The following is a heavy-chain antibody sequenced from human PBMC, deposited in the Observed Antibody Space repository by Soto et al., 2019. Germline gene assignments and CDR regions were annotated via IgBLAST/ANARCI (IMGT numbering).Heavy chain of an antibody. CDR2: ILYSGTT. CDR1: SDSITRSGFF. CDR3: ARRVYSGSGRDYFDY. J-gene: IGHJ4*02. D-gene: IGHD1-26*01. Sequence: QLQLQESGPGLVKPSETLTLTCSVSSDSITRSGFFWSWVRQPPGQGLEWIATILYSGTTYYSPSLKSRVTISMDTSKTQFSLRLGSVTAADTAVYYCARRVYSGSGRDYFDYWGQGALGTVSS. V-gene: IGHV4-39*01.